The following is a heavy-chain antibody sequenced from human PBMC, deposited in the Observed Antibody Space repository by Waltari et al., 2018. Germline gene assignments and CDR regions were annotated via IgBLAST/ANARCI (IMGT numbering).Heavy chain of an antibody. J-gene: IGHJ4*02. CDR3: AILIAAAGTGYATSNFDY. D-gene: IGHD6-13*01. CDR2: IIPILGIA. Sequence: QVQLVPSGAEVKKPGSSVKVSCKASGGPFSSYTISWVRQAPGQGLEWMGRIIPILGIANYAQKFQGRVTITADKSTSTAYMELSSLRSEDTAVYYCAILIAAAGTGYATSNFDYWGQGTLVTVSS. V-gene: IGHV1-69*02. CDR1: GGPFSSYT.